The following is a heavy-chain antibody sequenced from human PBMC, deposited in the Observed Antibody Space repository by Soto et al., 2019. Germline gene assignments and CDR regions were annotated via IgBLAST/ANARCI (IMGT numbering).Heavy chain of an antibody. CDR2: ISYDGSNK. Sequence: QVQLVESGGGVVQPGRSLRLSCAASGFTFSTYATHWVRQAPGKGLEWVAVISYDGSNKYYADSVKGRFTISRDNSKNTLYLQMNRLRAEDTAVYYCARDNSPYSSGWHNRHFDYWGQGTLVTVSS. D-gene: IGHD6-19*01. CDR1: GFTFSTYA. V-gene: IGHV3-30-3*01. CDR3: ARDNSPYSSGWHNRHFDY. J-gene: IGHJ4*02.